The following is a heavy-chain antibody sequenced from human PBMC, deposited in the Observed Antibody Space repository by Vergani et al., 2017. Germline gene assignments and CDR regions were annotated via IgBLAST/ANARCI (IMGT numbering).Heavy chain of an antibody. CDR3: ARDKIDGYFDY. V-gene: IGHV4-59*01. D-gene: IGHD5-24*01. CDR2: IYYSGST. CDR1: GGSISNYY. J-gene: IGHJ4*02. Sequence: QVQLRESGPGLVRPSETLSLTCTVSGGSISNYYWSWIRQPPGKGLEWIGYIYYSGSTNYNPSLKSRVTISVDTSKNQFSLKLSSVTAADTAVYYCARDKIDGYFDYWGQGTLVTVSS.